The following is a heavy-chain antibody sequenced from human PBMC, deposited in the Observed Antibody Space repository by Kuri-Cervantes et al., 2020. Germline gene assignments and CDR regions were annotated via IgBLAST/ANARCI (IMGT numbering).Heavy chain of an antibody. V-gene: IGHV3-30-3*01. CDR1: GFTFSSYA. Sequence: GESLKISCAASGFTFSSYAMHWVRQAPGKGLEWVAVISYDGSNKYYADSVKGRFTISRDNSKNTLYLQMNSLRAEDTAVYYCARDRVCTHGMDVWGQGTTVTVSS. CDR3: ARDRVCTHGMDV. J-gene: IGHJ6*02. D-gene: IGHD3-10*01. CDR2: ISYDGSNK.